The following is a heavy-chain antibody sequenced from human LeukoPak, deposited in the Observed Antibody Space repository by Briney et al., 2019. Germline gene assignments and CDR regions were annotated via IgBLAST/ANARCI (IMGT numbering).Heavy chain of an antibody. J-gene: IGHJ4*02. CDR1: GGSFSGYY. V-gene: IGHV4-34*01. CDR2: INHSGTT. Sequence: PSETLSLTCAVYGGSFSGYYWSWIRQPPGKGLEWIGEINHSGTTDYNPSLKSRVTISIDTSNNQFSLTLSSVTAADTAVYYCARGRDGYKNYWGQGTLVTVSS. D-gene: IGHD5-24*01. CDR3: ARGRDGYKNY.